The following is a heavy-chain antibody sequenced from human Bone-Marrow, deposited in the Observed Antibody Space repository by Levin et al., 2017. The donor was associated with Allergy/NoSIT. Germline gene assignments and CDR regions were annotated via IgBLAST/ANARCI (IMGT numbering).Heavy chain of an antibody. J-gene: IGHJ6*03. CDR1: GGTFSGYA. V-gene: IGHV1-69*06. CDR3: ARGFVQWLVGYSYYYMDV. Sequence: PGGSLRLSCEASGGTFSGYAISWVRQAPGQGLEWLGGIIPIVGTAKYAQIFQGRVTITADKSTNTAYMELSSLRSEDTAVYYCARGFVQWLVGYSYYYMDVWGKGTTVTVSS. D-gene: IGHD3-3*01. CDR2: IIPIVGTA.